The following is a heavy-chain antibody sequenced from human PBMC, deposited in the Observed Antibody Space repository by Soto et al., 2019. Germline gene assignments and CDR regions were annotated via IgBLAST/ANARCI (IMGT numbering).Heavy chain of an antibody. CDR3: ARATYYDLWSGAPFAP. J-gene: IGHJ5*02. CDR1: GCSISSGDYY. D-gene: IGHD3-3*01. Sequence: PSETLSLTFTVSGCSISSGDYYLSWIRQPPGKGLECIVYIYYSGITYYNPSLKSRVTISVYTSNNQLSLKLISVTAADTAVYYCARATYYDLWSGAPFAPGGQGTLVTVSS. V-gene: IGHV4-30-4*01. CDR2: IYYSGIT.